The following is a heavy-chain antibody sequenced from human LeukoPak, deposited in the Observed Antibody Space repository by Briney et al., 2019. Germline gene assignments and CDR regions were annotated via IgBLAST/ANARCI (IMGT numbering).Heavy chain of an antibody. CDR3: ARGRYYYDSSGYHGIFDY. V-gene: IGHV1-2*02. Sequence: ASVKVSCKASGYTFTGYYMHWVRQAPGQGLEWMGWINPNSGGTNYAQKFQGRVTMTRDTSISTAYMELSRLRSGDTAVYYCARGRYYYDSSGYHGIFDYWGQGTLVTVSS. CDR2: INPNSGGT. D-gene: IGHD3-22*01. CDR1: GYTFTGYY. J-gene: IGHJ4*02.